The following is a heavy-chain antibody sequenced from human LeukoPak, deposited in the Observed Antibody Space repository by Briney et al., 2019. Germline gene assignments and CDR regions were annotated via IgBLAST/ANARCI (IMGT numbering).Heavy chain of an antibody. CDR1: GDSVSSNSAA. J-gene: IGHJ5*02. CDR3: ARAQAVRNWFDP. CDR2: TYYRSKWYN. D-gene: IGHD6-19*01. Sequence: SQTLSLTCAISGDSVSSNSAAWKWLRQSPSRGLEWLGRTYYRSKWYNDYAVSVKSRITINPDTSKNQFSLQLNPVTPEDTAVYYCARAQAVRNWFDPWGQGTLVTVSS. V-gene: IGHV6-1*01.